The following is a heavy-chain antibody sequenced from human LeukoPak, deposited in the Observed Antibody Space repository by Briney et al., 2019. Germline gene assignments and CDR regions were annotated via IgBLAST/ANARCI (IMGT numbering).Heavy chain of an antibody. V-gene: IGHV3-53*01. D-gene: IGHD6-13*01. J-gene: IGHJ4*02. CDR2: IYSGGVT. Sequence: GGSLRLSCAASGFSVISNYMTWVRQAPGKGLEWVSDIYSGGVTYYADSVKGRFTISRDNSKNTLYLQMNSLRVEDTAVYFCARGVAAAGNDYWGQGTLVTVSS. CDR3: ARGVAAAGNDY. CDR1: GFSVISNY.